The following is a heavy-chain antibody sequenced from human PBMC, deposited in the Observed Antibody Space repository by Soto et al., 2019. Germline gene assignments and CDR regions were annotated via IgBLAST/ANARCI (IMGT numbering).Heavy chain of an antibody. CDR2: TSAYNGNT. CDR1: GCSIAGSG. V-gene: IGHV1-18*01. D-gene: IGHD1-1*01. J-gene: IGHJ4*02. Sequence: GAAGKGCSEGWGCSIAGSGSYWGPQAPGQGLEWMGWTSAYNGNTNYAQKLQGRVTMTTDTSTSTAYMELRSLRSDDTAVYYCASRNHLAPFAYSAQRTPVTVSS. CDR3: ASRNHLAPFAY.